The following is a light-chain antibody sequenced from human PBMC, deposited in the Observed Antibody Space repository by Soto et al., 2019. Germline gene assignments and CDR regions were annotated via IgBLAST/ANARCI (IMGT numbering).Light chain of an antibody. Sequence: DIQMTQSPSTLSASVGDRVTITSRASQSISSWLAWYQQKPGKAPKLLIYGASTLASGVPSRFSGSGSGTEFTLTISSLQPDDSATYFCQRYNDKFGQGTKVDIK. V-gene: IGKV1-5*01. CDR3: QRYNDK. J-gene: IGKJ1*01. CDR2: GAS. CDR1: QSISSW.